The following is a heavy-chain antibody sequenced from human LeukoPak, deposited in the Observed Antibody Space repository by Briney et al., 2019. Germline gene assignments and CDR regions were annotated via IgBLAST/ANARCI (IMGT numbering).Heavy chain of an antibody. CDR2: IYYSGST. V-gene: IGHV4-30-4*07. CDR3: ARGGIAAAGFDY. D-gene: IGHD6-13*01. CDR1: GGSISSGGYS. Sequence: PSETLSLTCAVSGGSISSGGYSWRWPRQPPGRGLEWLGYIYYSGSTYYNPSLKSRVTISGDTSKNQCSLKLSSVTAADTAVYYCARGGIAAAGFDYWGQGTLVTVSS. J-gene: IGHJ4*02.